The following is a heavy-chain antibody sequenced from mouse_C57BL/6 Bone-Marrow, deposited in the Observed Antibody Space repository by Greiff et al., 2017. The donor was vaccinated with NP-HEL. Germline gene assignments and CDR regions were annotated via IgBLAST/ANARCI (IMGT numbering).Heavy chain of an antibody. Sequence: EVQLMESGGDLVKPGGSLKLSCAASGFTFSSYGMSWVRQTPDKRLEWVATISSGGSYTSYPDSVKGRFTISSDNAKNTLYLQMSSLKSEDTAMYYCARRSTVVATRAMDYWGQGTSVTVSS. V-gene: IGHV5-6*01. D-gene: IGHD1-1*01. CDR3: ARRSTVVATRAMDY. J-gene: IGHJ4*01. CDR2: ISSGGSYT. CDR1: GFTFSSYG.